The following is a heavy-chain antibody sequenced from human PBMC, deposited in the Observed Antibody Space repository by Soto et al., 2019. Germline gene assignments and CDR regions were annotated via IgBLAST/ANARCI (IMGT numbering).Heavy chain of an antibody. CDR1: GGSISSGGYY. J-gene: IGHJ6*03. CDR2: IYYSGST. CDR3: ARVPKSDGDYYYYYMDV. Sequence: SETLSLTCTVSGGSISSGGYYWSWIRQHPGKGLEWIGYIYYSGSTYYNPSLKSRVTISVDTSKNQISLKLSSVTAADTAFYYCARVPKSDGDYYYYYMDVWGKGTTVTVSS. V-gene: IGHV4-31*03. D-gene: IGHD4-17*01.